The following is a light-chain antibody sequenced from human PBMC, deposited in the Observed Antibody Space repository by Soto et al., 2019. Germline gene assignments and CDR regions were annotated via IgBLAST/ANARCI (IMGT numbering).Light chain of an antibody. Sequence: DIQMTQSPSTLSASVGDRVTITCRASQSISSWLAWYQQKPGKAPKLLIYKASSLESGVPSRFSGSGSGTEFTLTISSRQPDDFATYYSQQYNSYSSTFGPGTKVDIK. J-gene: IGKJ3*01. CDR2: KAS. CDR3: QQYNSYSST. V-gene: IGKV1-5*03. CDR1: QSISSW.